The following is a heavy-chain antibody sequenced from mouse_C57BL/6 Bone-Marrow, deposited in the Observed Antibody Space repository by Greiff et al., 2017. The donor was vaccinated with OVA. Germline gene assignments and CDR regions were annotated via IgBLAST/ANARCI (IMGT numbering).Heavy chain of an antibody. CDR3: ARGQLRLPYAMDY. V-gene: IGHV1-26*01. CDR1: GYTFTDYY. J-gene: IGHJ4*01. CDR2: INPNNGGT. Sequence: VQLQQSGPELVKPGASVKISCKASGYTFTDYYMNWVKQSHGKSLEWIGDINPNNGGTSYNQKFKGKATLTVDKSSSTAYMELRSLTSEDSAVYDCARGQLRLPYAMDYWGQGTSVTVSS. D-gene: IGHD3-2*02.